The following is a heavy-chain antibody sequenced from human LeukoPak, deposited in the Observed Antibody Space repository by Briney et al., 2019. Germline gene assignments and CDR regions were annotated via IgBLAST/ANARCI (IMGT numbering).Heavy chain of an antibody. V-gene: IGHV4-34*01. J-gene: IGHJ5*02. CDR1: GGSFSGYY. CDR2: INHSGST. D-gene: IGHD3-9*01. CDR3: ARQGALRYFDWLLGGDWLDP. Sequence: SSETLSLTCAVYGGSFSGYYWSWIRQPPGKGLEWIGEINHSGSTNYNPSLKSRVTISVDTSKNQFSLKLSSVTAADTAVYYCARQGALRYFDWLLGGDWLDPWGQGTLVTVSS.